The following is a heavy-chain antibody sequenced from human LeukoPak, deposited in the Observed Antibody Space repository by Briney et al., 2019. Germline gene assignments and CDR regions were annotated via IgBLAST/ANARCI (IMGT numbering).Heavy chain of an antibody. CDR1: GGSISSSNW. D-gene: IGHD5-18*01. CDR2: IYHSGST. Sequence: PSETLSLTCAVSGGSISSSNWWSWVRQPPGKGLEWIGEIYHSGSTNYNPSLKSRVTISVDTSKNQFSLKLSSVTAADTAVYYCARQDTALIFDYWGQGTLVTVSS. J-gene: IGHJ4*02. CDR3: ARQDTALIFDY. V-gene: IGHV4-4*02.